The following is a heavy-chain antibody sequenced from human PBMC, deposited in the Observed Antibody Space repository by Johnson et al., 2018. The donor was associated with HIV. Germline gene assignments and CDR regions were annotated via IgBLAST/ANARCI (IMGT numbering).Heavy chain of an antibody. CDR2: IKSKTDGGTT. CDR1: GFTFSNAW. J-gene: IGHJ3*02. CDR3: TTEAPTLLRAFDI. Sequence: VQLVESGGDLVEPGESLRLSCVASGFTFSNAWMHWVRQAPGKGLEWVGRIKSKTDGGTTDYAAPVKGRFSISRDDSKNTLYLQMNSLKTEDTAVYYCTTEAPTLLRAFDIWGQGTMVTVSS. V-gene: IGHV3-15*01.